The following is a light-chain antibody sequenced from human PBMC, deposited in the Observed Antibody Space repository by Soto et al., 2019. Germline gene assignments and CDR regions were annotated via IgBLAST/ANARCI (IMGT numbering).Light chain of an antibody. CDR2: EGS. CDR1: SSEVGSHNL. CDR3: CSYAGSSTLV. Sequence: QSALTQPASVSGSPGQSITISCTGTSSEVGSHNLVSWYQQHPGKAPKLMIYEGSKRPSGVSNRFSGSKSGNTASLTISGLQAEDEADYYCCSYAGSSTLVFGGGTKLTVL. V-gene: IGLV2-23*01. J-gene: IGLJ2*01.